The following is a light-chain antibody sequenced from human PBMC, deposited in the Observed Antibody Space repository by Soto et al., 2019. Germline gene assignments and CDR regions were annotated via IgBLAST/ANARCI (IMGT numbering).Light chain of an antibody. Sequence: EVVMTQSQATLSVSAGERATLSCRASQSVTSNYLAWYQQKPGQAPRLLIYGISTRATGVPDRFSGSGSGTDFTLTISRLEPEDFAVYYCQQYTDWPLTFGQGTKVDIK. CDR1: QSVTSNY. CDR2: GIS. J-gene: IGKJ1*01. V-gene: IGKV3-20*01. CDR3: QQYTDWPLT.